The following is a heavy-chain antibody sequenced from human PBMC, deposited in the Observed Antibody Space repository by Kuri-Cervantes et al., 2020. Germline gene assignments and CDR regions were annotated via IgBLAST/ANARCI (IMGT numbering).Heavy chain of an antibody. CDR3: ARFGYPYGLDV. D-gene: IGHD5-12*01. J-gene: IGHJ6*02. CDR2: IYHSGST. CDR1: GYSISSGYY. V-gene: IGHV4-38-2*01. Sequence: SQTLSLTCAVSGYSISSGYYWGWIRQPPGKGLEWIGSIYHSGSTYYNPSLKSRVTISVDTSKNQLSLKLSSVTAADTAVYYCARFGYPYGLDVWGQGTTVTVSS.